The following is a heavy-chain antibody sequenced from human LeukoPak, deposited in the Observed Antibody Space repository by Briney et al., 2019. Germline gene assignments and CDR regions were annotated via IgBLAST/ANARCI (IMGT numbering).Heavy chain of an antibody. CDR1: GGSISSYY. CDR2: IYPSGST. J-gene: IGHJ4*02. D-gene: IGHD5-18*01. V-gene: IGHV4-4*07. Sequence: SETLSLTCTVSGGSISSYYWNWIRQPAGKGLEWIGRIYPSGSTNYNPSLKSRVTVSVDTSKNQFSLRLSSVTAADTAVYYCAGADSYRFDYWGQGTLVTVSS. CDR3: AGADSYRFDY.